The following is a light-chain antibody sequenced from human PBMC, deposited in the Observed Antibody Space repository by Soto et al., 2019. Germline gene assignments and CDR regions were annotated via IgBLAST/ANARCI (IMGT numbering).Light chain of an antibody. CDR2: EVS. J-gene: IGLJ3*02. CDR1: SSDVGDYNF. CDR3: SSYTSSSTQV. Sequence: QSALTQPASVSGSPGQSITISCTGTSSDVGDYNFVSWYQHRPGKAPKLMIFEVSNRPSGVSYRFSGSKSGNTASLTISGLQADDEADYYCSSYTSSSTQVFGGGTKVTVL. V-gene: IGLV2-14*01.